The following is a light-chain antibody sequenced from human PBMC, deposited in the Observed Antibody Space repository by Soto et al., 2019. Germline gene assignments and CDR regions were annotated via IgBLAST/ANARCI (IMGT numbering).Light chain of an antibody. V-gene: IGKV3-15*01. Sequence: EIVMTQSPATLSVSPGERATLTCRASQSVSSNLAWYQQKPGQAPRLLIYGASTRATGIPAWFSGSGSGTEFTLTISSLQSEDFSVYYCQQYNNWTSWTFGQGTKVEIK. J-gene: IGKJ1*01. CDR3: QQYNNWTSWT. CDR1: QSVSSN. CDR2: GAS.